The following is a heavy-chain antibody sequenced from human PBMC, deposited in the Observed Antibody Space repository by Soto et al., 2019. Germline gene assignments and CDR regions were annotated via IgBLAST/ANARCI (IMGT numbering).Heavy chain of an antibody. Sequence: GGSLRLSCVGSGFTFSNYAISWVRQAPGKGLEWVSSISGSGGSTYYADSVKGRFTISRDNSKNTLYLQMNSLRAEDTAVYYCATYSGNYERYGVYYGMDVWGQGTTVTVSS. CDR3: ATYSGNYERYGVYYGMDV. V-gene: IGHV3-23*01. J-gene: IGHJ6*02. D-gene: IGHD1-26*01. CDR2: ISGSGGST. CDR1: GFTFSNYA.